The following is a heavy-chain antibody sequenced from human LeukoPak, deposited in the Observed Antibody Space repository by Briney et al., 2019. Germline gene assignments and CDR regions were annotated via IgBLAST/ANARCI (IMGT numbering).Heavy chain of an antibody. Sequence: GGTLRLSCAASGFTFSSYAMTWVRQAPGKGLEWVSGISGSGGNTYYTDSVRGRLSISRDNSKNTLYLQVNSLRAEDTAVYYCAKGRTEGGTLALDYWGQGTLVTVSS. CDR3: AKGRTEGGTLALDY. J-gene: IGHJ4*02. V-gene: IGHV3-23*01. CDR1: GFTFSSYA. D-gene: IGHD6-19*01. CDR2: ISGSGGNT.